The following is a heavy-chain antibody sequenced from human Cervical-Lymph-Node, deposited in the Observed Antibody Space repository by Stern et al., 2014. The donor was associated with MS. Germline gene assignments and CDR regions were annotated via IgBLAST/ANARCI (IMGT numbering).Heavy chain of an antibody. J-gene: IGHJ1*01. V-gene: IGHV5-51*01. D-gene: IGHD6-19*01. CDR1: GYDFSDYW. Sequence: EVQLVESGAEVKKPGESLKISCKGSGYDFSDYWIAWVRQVPGKGLECVGIIYPGDSDTIYSPSFQGQVTISVDYSLSTAYLQWSRLKASDTAIYYCATIPVAGKPDYLQHWGQGTLVSVSS. CDR2: IYPGDSDT. CDR3: ATIPVAGKPDYLQH.